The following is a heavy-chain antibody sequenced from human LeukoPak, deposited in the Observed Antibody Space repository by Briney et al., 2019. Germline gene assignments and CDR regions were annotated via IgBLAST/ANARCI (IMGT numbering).Heavy chain of an antibody. CDR1: GFTFSSYA. J-gene: IGHJ4*02. D-gene: IGHD3-22*01. CDR2: ITGSGGDT. V-gene: IGHV3-23*01. CDR3: AKDPYVGGGYHFDS. Sequence: GGSLRPSCAASGFTFSSYAMNWARQAPGKGLEWVSTITGSGGDTYYADSVKGRFTTSRDNSKNTLYLQMNSLRAEDTAIYYCAKDPYVGGGYHFDSWGQGSLVTVSS.